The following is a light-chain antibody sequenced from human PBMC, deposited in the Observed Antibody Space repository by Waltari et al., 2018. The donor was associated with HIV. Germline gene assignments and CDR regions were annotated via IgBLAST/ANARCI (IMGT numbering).Light chain of an antibody. V-gene: IGLV1-47*01. CDR2: RNN. CDR1: TPNIATHH. Sequence: QSALTQPPSASGSPGQRVTIYCSGGTPNIATHHVLCYQQFPGTAPRFLIYRNNQRPPGVPGRFSGSKSGTSASLVISGLRSEDAGDYYCATWDANLRGPVFGGGTRVTVL. J-gene: IGLJ3*02. CDR3: ATWDANLRGPV.